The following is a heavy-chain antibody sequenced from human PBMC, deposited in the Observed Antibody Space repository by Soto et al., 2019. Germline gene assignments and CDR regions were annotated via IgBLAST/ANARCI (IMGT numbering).Heavy chain of an antibody. V-gene: IGHV1-18*01. J-gene: IGHJ6*02. Sequence: QVQLVQSGAEVKKPGASVKVSCKASGYTFTSYGISWVRQAPGQGLEWMGWISAYNGNTNYAQKLQGRGTMTTDTPTSTAYMELRSLRSDDTAVYYCAREGYCISTSCRHYDYYGMDVWGQGTTVTVSS. D-gene: IGHD2-2*01. CDR3: AREGYCISTSCRHYDYYGMDV. CDR1: GYTFTSYG. CDR2: ISAYNGNT.